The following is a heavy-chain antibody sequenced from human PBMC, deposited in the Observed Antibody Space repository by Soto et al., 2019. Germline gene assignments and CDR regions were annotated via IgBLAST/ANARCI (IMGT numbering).Heavy chain of an antibody. CDR2: IYYSGST. J-gene: IGHJ4*02. V-gene: IGHV4-31*03. CDR3: ARGTLLTRELEPGAVDY. D-gene: IGHD1-1*01. Sequence: PSETLSLTCTVSGGSINRGGYYCSWIRQHPGKGLEWIGYIYYSGSTYYNPSLKSRVTISVDTSKNQFSLKLSSVTAADTAVYYCARGTLLTRELEPGAVDYWGPGTLVTVSS. CDR1: GGSINRGGYY.